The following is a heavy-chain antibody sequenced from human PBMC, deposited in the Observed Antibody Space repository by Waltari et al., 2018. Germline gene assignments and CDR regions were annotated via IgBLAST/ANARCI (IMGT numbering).Heavy chain of an antibody. D-gene: IGHD6-19*01. CDR3: ARTRKLIAVAGTDY. Sequence: GKGLEWVSSISSSSSYIYYADSVKGRFTISRDNAKNSLYLQMNSLRAEDTAVYYCARTRKLIAVAGTDYWGQGTLVTVSS. CDR2: ISSSSSYI. J-gene: IGHJ4*02. V-gene: IGHV3-21*01.